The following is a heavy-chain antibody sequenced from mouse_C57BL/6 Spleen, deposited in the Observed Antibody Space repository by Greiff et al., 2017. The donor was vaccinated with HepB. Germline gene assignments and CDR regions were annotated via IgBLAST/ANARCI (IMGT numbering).Heavy chain of an antibody. CDR1: GYTFTSYW. Sequence: VQLQQPGAELVMPGASVKLSCKASGYTFTSYWMHWVKQRPGQGLEWIGEIDPSDSYTNYNQKFKGKSTLTVDKSSSTAYMQLSSLTSEDSAVYYCARERLRRLDYWGQGTTLTVSS. CDR3: ARERLRRLDY. D-gene: IGHD2-4*01. V-gene: IGHV1-69*01. J-gene: IGHJ2*01. CDR2: IDPSDSYT.